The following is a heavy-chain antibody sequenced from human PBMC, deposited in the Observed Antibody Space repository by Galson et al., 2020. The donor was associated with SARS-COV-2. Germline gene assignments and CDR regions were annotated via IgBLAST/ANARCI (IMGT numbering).Heavy chain of an antibody. V-gene: IGHV1-2*02. CDR1: GYTFTNYY. J-gene: IGHJ5*01. Sequence: ASVKVSCKTSGYTFTNYYIHWVRQAPGQGLEWVGWINPNSGGTTYAQNFQGRVTITRDTSVTSAYMDLSRLRSDDTAVYYCARDGAYDNFWSGYAPNWFDSWGQGTQVTVSS. D-gene: IGHD3-3*01. CDR3: ARDGAYDNFWSGYAPNWFDS. CDR2: INPNSGGT.